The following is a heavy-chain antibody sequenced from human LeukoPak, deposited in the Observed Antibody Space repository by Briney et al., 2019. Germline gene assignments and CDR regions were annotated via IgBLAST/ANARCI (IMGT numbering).Heavy chain of an antibody. CDR1: GYTFTSYA. V-gene: IGHV1-3*01. J-gene: IGHJ3*02. Sequence: GASVKVSCKASGYTFTSYAMHWVRQAPGQRLEWMGWINAGNGNTKYSQKFQGRVTITRNTSISTAYMELSSLRSEDTAVYYCASEGALGTGAAFDIWGQGTMVTVSS. CDR2: INAGNGNT. CDR3: ASEGALGTGAAFDI. D-gene: IGHD1-1*01.